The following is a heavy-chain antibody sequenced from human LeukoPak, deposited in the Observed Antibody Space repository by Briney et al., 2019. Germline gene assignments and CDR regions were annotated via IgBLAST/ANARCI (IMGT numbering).Heavy chain of an antibody. D-gene: IGHD2-15*01. CDR2: IYTSGST. CDR3: ARDCSGGSCWAAPYWYFDL. Sequence: SETLSLTCTVSGGSISSYYWSWIRQPAGKGLEWIGRIYTSGSTNYNPSLKSRVTMSVDTSKNQFSLKLSSVTAADTAVYYCARDCSGGSCWAAPYWYFDLWGRGTLVTVSS. CDR1: GGSISSYY. J-gene: IGHJ2*01. V-gene: IGHV4-4*07.